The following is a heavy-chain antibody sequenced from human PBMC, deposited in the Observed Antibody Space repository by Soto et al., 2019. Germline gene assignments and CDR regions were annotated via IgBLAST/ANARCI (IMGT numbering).Heavy chain of an antibody. CDR2: IYYSGST. CDR3: ARYCSSTSCYHDAFDI. J-gene: IGHJ3*02. D-gene: IGHD2-2*01. V-gene: IGHV4-59*08. Sequence: SETLSLTCTVSGGSISSYYWSWIRQPPGKGLEWIGYIYYSGSTNYNPSLKSRVTISVDTSKNQFSLKLSSVTAADTAVYYCARYCSSTSCYHDAFDIWGQGTMVTVSS. CDR1: GGSISSYY.